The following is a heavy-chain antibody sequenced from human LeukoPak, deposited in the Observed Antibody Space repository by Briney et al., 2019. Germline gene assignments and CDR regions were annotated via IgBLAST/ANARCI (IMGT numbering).Heavy chain of an antibody. J-gene: IGHJ5*02. CDR3: AKGAASALVDWFDP. CDR1: GISLSNYA. V-gene: IGHV3-23*01. D-gene: IGHD6-25*01. CDR2: VTGSGGGT. Sequence: PGGSLRLSCVVSGISLSNYAMTWVRQAPGKGLEWVSSVTGSGGGTFYADSVKGRFTISRDNSQNTLYLQMNSLGAEDTAVYYCAKGAASALVDWFDPWGQGTLVTVSS.